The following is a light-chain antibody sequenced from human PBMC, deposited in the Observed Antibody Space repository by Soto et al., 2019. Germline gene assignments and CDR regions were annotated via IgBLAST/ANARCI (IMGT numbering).Light chain of an antibody. CDR1: HDIRDY. J-gene: IGKJ3*01. Sequence: IQMTQSPSSLSASVGDRGTRTCQASHDIRDYLNWYQQKPGKPPKLLIYDASNLQTGVPSRFSGSGSGTDFTFTISSLQPEDIATYFCHQYDNLPQTFGPGTKVDIK. V-gene: IGKV1-33*01. CDR3: HQYDNLPQT. CDR2: DAS.